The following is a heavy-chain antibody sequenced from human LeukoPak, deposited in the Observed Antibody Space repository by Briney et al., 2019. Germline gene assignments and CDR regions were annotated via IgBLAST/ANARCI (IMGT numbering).Heavy chain of an antibody. J-gene: IGHJ6*02. Sequence: GGSLRLSCAASGSTFSSYGMHWVRQAPGKGMEWVAVISYDGSNKYYADSVKGRFTISRDNSKNTLYLQMNSLRAEDTAVYYCARGGSMYYYYGMDVWGQGTTVTVSS. CDR2: ISYDGSNK. CDR1: GSTFSSYG. CDR3: ARGGSMYYYYGMDV. V-gene: IGHV3-30*03. D-gene: IGHD3-10*01.